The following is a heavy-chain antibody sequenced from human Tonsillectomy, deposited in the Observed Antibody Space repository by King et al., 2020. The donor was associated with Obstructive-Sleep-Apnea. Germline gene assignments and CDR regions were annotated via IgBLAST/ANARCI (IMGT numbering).Heavy chain of an antibody. CDR1: GFTFSSYA. J-gene: IGHJ4*02. V-gene: IGHV3-23*04. D-gene: IGHD5-12*01. CDR3: AKDGGRYSGYGTYFDY. Sequence: VQLVESGGGLVQPGGSLRLSCAASGFTFSSYAMSWVRQAPGKGLEWGSAISGSGGSTYYADSVKGRFTISRDNSKNTLYLQMNSLRAEDTAVYYCAKDGGRYSGYGTYFDYWGQGTLVTVSS. CDR2: ISGSGGST.